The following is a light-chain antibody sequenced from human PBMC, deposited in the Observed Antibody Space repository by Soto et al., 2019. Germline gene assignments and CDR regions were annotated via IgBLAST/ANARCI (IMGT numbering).Light chain of an antibody. CDR2: AAS. Sequence: EIRLTQSPSSLSASVGDRVTIACRASHDINNFLAWFQQKPGKVPELLMYAASSLKSGGPSRFSGSGYGTDFTITIDGLQPEDFGTYYCQNYDSVPYTFGQGTKLEIK. V-gene: IGKV1-27*01. CDR3: QNYDSVPYT. CDR1: HDINNF. J-gene: IGKJ2*01.